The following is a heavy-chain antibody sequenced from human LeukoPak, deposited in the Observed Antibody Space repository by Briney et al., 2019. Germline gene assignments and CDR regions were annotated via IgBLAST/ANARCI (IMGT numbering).Heavy chain of an antibody. Sequence: PGGSLRLSCAASGFTVSSNYMTWVRQAPGKGLEWVSHINPAGSTAFYADSVKGRFTISRDNAKNTVYLQMNSLRAEDTAVYYCARGGRFSRSSDDYWGQGTLVTVSS. J-gene: IGHJ4*02. CDR2: INPAGSTA. V-gene: IGHV3-74*01. CDR1: GFTVSSNY. D-gene: IGHD6-6*01. CDR3: ARGGRFSRSSDDY.